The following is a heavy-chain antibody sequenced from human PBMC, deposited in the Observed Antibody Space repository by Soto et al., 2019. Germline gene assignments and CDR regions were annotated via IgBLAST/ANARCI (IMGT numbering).Heavy chain of an antibody. Sequence: LSLTCAVSGDSISRGFHWAWIRQSPGKGLEWVASIYYTGITHLNPSLKSRLTMAVDTSKNEFSLKLTSVSAADTAVYFCAREERKGIISWFDPWGQGTPVTVSS. CDR2: IYYTGIT. CDR1: GDSISRGFH. J-gene: IGHJ5*02. CDR3: AREERKGIISWFDP. D-gene: IGHD2-21*01. V-gene: IGHV4-38-2*02.